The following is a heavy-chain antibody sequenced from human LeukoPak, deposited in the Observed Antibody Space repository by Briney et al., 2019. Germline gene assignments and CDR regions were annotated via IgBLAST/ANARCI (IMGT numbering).Heavy chain of an antibody. J-gene: IGHJ4*02. CDR3: ARGGSSSSLNHFDN. Sequence: SETLSLTCTVSGGSISSYYWSWIRQPPGKGLEWIGYIYYSGSTNYNPSLKSRVTISVDTSKNQFSLRLNSLTAADTGVYYCARGGSSSSLNHFDNWGQGILVTVSS. CDR1: GGSISSYY. V-gene: IGHV4-59*01. CDR2: IYYSGST. D-gene: IGHD6-13*01.